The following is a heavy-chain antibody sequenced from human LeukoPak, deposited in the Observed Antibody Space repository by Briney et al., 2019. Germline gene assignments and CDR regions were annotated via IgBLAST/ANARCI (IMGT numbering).Heavy chain of an antibody. CDR1: GFTFSSYW. J-gene: IGHJ4*02. D-gene: IGHD4-17*01. CDR2: INSDGSST. CDR3: ARTHATAIHYDY. V-gene: IGHV3-74*01. Sequence: GGSLRLSCAASGFTFSSYWMHWVRQAPGKGLMWVSRINSDGSSTSYADSVEGRFTISRDNAKNTLYLQMNSLRAEDTAVYYCARTHATAIHYDYWGQGTLVTVSS.